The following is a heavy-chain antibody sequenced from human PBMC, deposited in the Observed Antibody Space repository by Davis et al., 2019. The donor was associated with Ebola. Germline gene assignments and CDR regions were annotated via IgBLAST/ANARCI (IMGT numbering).Heavy chain of an antibody. CDR1: GGTFSSYA. V-gene: IGHV1-69*06. D-gene: IGHD4-23*01. Sequence: SVKVSCKASGGTFSSYAISWVRQAPGQGLEWMGGIIPIFGTANYAQKFQGRVTITADKSTSTAYMELSSLRSEDTAVYYCARGKEYGGPTDYWGQGTLVTVSS. CDR3: ARGKEYGGPTDY. J-gene: IGHJ4*02. CDR2: IIPIFGTA.